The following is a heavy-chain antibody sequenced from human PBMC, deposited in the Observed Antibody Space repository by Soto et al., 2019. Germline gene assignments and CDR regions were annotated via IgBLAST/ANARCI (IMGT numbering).Heavy chain of an antibody. Sequence: SETLSLTCAVYGGSFSGYYWSWIRQPPGKGLEWIGEINHSGSTNYNPSLKSRVTISVDTSKNQFSLKLSSVTAADTAVYYCARARGRDMVRGAIDYWGQGTLVTVSS. CDR2: INHSGST. D-gene: IGHD3-10*01. CDR1: GGSFSGYY. V-gene: IGHV4-34*01. CDR3: ARARGRDMVRGAIDY. J-gene: IGHJ4*02.